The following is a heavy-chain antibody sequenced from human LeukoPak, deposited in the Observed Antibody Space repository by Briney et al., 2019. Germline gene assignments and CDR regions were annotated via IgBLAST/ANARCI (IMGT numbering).Heavy chain of an antibody. J-gene: IGHJ4*02. CDR1: GGSISSSNW. CDR2: IYHSGST. V-gene: IGHV4-4*02. Sequence: PSETLPLTCAVSGGSISSSNWWSWVRQPPGKGLEWIGEIYHSGSTNYNPSLKSRVTISVDKSKNQFSLKLSSVTAADTAVYYCARGAVAGTAEMSYFDYWGQGTLVTVSS. D-gene: IGHD6-19*01. CDR3: ARGAVAGTAEMSYFDY.